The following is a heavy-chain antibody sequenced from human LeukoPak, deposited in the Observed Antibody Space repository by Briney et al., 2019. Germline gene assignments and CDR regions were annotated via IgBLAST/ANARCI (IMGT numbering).Heavy chain of an antibody. J-gene: IGHJ6*04. D-gene: IGHD6-13*01. CDR3: ARDKAPPFSSNRHYYGMDV. CDR2: IYHSGST. V-gene: IGHV4-4*02. Sequence: SETLSLTCAVSGGSISSSNWWSWVRQSPGKGLEWIGEIYHSGSTNYNPSLKSRVTISLDKPKKQFSLQLSSVTAADTAVYYCARDKAPPFSSNRHYYGMDVWGKGTTVTVSS. CDR1: GGSISSSNW.